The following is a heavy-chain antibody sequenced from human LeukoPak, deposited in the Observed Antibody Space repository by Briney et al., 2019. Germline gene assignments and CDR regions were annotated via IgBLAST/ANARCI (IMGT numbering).Heavy chain of an antibody. CDR3: ARGRGSGSSLNWFDP. CDR2: IYPIGST. V-gene: IGHV4-4*07. Sequence: PSETLSLTCTVSGGSISSYYWSWIRQPAGKGLEWIGRIYPIGSTKYNPSLKSRVTISVDNSKNQFSLKLSSVTAADTAVYYCARGRGSGSSLNWFDPWGQGTLVTVSS. D-gene: IGHD3-10*01. J-gene: IGHJ5*02. CDR1: GGSISSYY.